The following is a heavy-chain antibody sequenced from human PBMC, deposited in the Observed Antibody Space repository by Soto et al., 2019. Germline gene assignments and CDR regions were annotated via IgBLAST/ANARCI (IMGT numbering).Heavy chain of an antibody. V-gene: IGHV1-58*01. Sequence: SVKVSCKASGFTFTSSAVQWVRQARGQRLEWIGWIVVGSGNTNYAQKFQERVTITRDMSTSTAYMELSSLRSEDTAVYYCAASIAVAGRGSYFDYWGQGTLVTVSS. CDR2: IVVGSGNT. CDR1: GFTFTSSA. CDR3: AASIAVAGRGSYFDY. D-gene: IGHD6-19*01. J-gene: IGHJ4*02.